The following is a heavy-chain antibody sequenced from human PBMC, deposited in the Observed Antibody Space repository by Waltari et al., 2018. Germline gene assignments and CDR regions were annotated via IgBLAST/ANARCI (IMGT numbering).Heavy chain of an antibody. Sequence: QVQLQESGPGLVKPSETLSLTCAVSGYSISSGYYWGWIRQPPGKGLEWIGSIYHSGSTYYNPSLKSRVTISVDTSKNQFSLKLSSVTAADTAVYYCARTASSPDYWGQGTLVTVSS. J-gene: IGHJ4*02. CDR3: ARTASSPDY. V-gene: IGHV4-38-2*01. CDR2: IYHSGST. CDR1: GYSISSGYY.